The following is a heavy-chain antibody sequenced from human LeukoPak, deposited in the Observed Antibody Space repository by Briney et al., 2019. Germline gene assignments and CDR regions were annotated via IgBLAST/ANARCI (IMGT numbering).Heavy chain of an antibody. V-gene: IGHV1-2*02. CDR3: ARALRNAEYFQH. CDR1: GYTFTGYY. Sequence: ASVKVSCKASGYTFTGYYMHWVRQAPGQGLERMGWINPNSGGTNYAQKFQGRVTMTRDTSISTAYMELSRLRSDDTAVYYCARALRNAEYFQHWGQGTLVTVSS. J-gene: IGHJ1*01. CDR2: INPNSGGT.